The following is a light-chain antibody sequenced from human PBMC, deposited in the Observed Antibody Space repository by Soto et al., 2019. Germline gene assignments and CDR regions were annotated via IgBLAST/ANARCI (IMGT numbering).Light chain of an antibody. V-gene: IGLV2-14*01. CDR1: ISDVGGYNY. J-gene: IGLJ1*01. CDR3: SSYTSSSTYV. CDR2: DVS. Sequence: QSALTQPASVSGSPGQSITISCTGNISDVGGYNYVSWYQQHPGKAPKLMSYDVSNRPSGVSNRFSGSKSGNTASLTISGLQAAQEADYYCSSYTSSSTYVFGTGTKLTVL.